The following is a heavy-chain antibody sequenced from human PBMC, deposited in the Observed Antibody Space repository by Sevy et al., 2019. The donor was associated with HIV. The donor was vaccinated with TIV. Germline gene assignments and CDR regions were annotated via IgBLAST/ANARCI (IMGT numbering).Heavy chain of an antibody. CDR2: IYYSGST. V-gene: IGHV4-59*01. CDR3: ARDRYYYDSSGLDRYYYYGMDV. CDR1: GGSISSYY. Sequence: SETLSLTCTVSGGSISSYYWSWIRQPPGKGLEWIGYIYYSGSTHYNPSLKSRVTISVDTSKNQFSLKLSSVTAADTAVYYCARDRYYYDSSGLDRYYYYGMDVWGQGTTVTVSS. J-gene: IGHJ6*02. D-gene: IGHD3-22*01.